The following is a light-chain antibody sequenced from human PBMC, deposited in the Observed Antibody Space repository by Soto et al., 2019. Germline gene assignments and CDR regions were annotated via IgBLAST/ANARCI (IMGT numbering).Light chain of an antibody. J-gene: IGKJ5*01. CDR3: QQHDILTIT. V-gene: IGKV3-20*01. Sequence: EIVLTQSPGTLSLSPGERATLSCRASQSVSRYFLAWYQHKAGQAPRLLISGASRRATDIPDRFSGAGSGTDFTLTISRLETEDFALYYCQQHDILTITVGQGTRLEIK. CDR2: GAS. CDR1: QSVSRYF.